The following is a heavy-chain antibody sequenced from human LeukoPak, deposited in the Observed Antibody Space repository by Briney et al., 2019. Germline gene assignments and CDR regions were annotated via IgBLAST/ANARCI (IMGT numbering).Heavy chain of an antibody. V-gene: IGHV4-30-2*01. J-gene: IGHJ4*02. D-gene: IGHD6-19*01. Sequence: SQTLSLTCAVSGGSISSGGYSWSWIRQPPGKGLEWIGYINHSGSTYYNPSLKSRVTISVDRSKNQFSLKLSSVTAADTAVYYCARGHSSGWSFDYWGQGTLVTVSS. CDR1: GGSISSGGYS. CDR2: INHSGST. CDR3: ARGHSSGWSFDY.